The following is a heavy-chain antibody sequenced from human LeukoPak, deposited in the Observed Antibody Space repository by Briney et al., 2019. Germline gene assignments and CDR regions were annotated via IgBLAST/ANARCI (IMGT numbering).Heavy chain of an antibody. V-gene: IGHV3-53*01. D-gene: IGHD2-15*01. CDR3: ARGVVVVAATPSDYYYMDV. Sequence: GGSLRLSCAASGFTVSSNYMSWVRQAPGKGLEGVSIIYSGGSTFYADSVKGRFTISRDNSKNTLYLQMNSLRAEDTAVYYCARGVVVVAATPSDYYYMDVWGKGTTVTISS. J-gene: IGHJ6*03. CDR2: IYSGGST. CDR1: GFTVSSNY.